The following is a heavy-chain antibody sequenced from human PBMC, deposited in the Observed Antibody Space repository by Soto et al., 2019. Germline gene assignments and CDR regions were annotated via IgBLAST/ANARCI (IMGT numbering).Heavy chain of an antibody. CDR2: IYHSGST. CDR3: AGGHYGSGAK. V-gene: IGHV4-4*02. D-gene: IGHD3-10*01. Sequence: QVQLQESSPGLVKPSGTLSLTCTVSGGSISSGDWWSWVRQPPGKGLEWIGEIYHSGSTNYNPSLKSRVSISVDKSKNQFSLKVTSVTAADTAVYYCAGGHYGSGAKWGQGTLVTVPS. CDR1: GGSISSGDW. J-gene: IGHJ4*02.